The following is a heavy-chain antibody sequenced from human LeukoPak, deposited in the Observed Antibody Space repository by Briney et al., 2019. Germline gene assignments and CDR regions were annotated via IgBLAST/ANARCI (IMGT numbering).Heavy chain of an antibody. CDR3: AREPLVRDYFDY. D-gene: IGHD6-13*01. J-gene: IGHJ4*02. V-gene: IGHV4-39*07. CDR2: IYYSGST. CDR1: GGSISSSSYY. Sequence: SETLSLTCTVSGGSISSSSYYWGWIRQPPGKGLEWIGSIYYSGSTYYNPSLKSRVTISVDTSKNQFSLKLSSVTAADTAVYYCAREPLVRDYFDYWGQGTLVTVSS.